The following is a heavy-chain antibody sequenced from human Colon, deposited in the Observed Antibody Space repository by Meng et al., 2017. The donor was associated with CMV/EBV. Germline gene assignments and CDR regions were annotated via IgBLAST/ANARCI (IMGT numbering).Heavy chain of an antibody. J-gene: IGHJ4*02. V-gene: IGHV3-23*03. CDR1: GFTFSSYA. CDR3: AKDDY. Sequence: GESLKISCAASGFTFSSYAMSWVRQAPGKGLEWVSVIYSGGSSTYYADSVKGRFTISRDNSKSTLYLQMNSLRAEDTAVYYCAKDDYWGQGTLVTVSS. CDR2: IYSGGSST.